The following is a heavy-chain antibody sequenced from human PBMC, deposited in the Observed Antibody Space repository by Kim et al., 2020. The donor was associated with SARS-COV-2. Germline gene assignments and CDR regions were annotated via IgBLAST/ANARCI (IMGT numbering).Heavy chain of an antibody. D-gene: IGHD6-13*01. CDR3: ARDGSSWPGYYYYGMDV. V-gene: IGHV1-46*01. J-gene: IGHJ6*02. Sequence: PGRVTIPRDTSTSTVYMELSSLRSEDTAVYYCARDGSSWPGYYYYGMDVWGQGTTVTVSS.